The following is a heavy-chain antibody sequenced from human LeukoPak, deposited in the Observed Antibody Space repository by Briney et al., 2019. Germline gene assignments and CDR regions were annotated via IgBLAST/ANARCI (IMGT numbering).Heavy chain of an antibody. Sequence: PGGSLRLSCAASGFTFSSYGTHWVRQAPGKGLEWVAFIRYDGSNKYYADSVKGRFTISRDNSKNTLYLQMNSLRAEDTAVYYCAKLVADSSSWYFLDYYYGMDVWGQGTTVTVSS. CDR2: IRYDGSNK. CDR1: GFTFSSYG. V-gene: IGHV3-30*02. D-gene: IGHD6-13*01. J-gene: IGHJ6*02. CDR3: AKLVADSSSWYFLDYYYGMDV.